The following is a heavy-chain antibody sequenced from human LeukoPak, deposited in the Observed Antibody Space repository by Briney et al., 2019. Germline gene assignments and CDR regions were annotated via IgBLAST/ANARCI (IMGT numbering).Heavy chain of an antibody. Sequence: SVKVSCKASGGTFSSYAISWVRQAPGRGVEWMGRIIPILGVANYAQKLQGRVTITADKSPSTAYMELSSLLSEDTAVYYCATDGEMAYIPDPYYYYGMDVWGQRTTVTVSS. CDR3: ATDGEMAYIPDPYYYYGMDV. V-gene: IGHV1-69*04. D-gene: IGHD5-24*01. CDR2: IIPILGVA. CDR1: GGTFSSYA. J-gene: IGHJ6*02.